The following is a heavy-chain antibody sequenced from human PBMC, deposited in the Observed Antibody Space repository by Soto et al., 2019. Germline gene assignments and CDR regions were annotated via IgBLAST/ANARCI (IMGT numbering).Heavy chain of an antibody. J-gene: IGHJ4*02. Sequence: SETLSLTCTVSGGSISSYYWSWIRQPPGKGLEWIGYIYYSGSTNYNPSLKSRVTISVDTSKNQFSLKLSSVTAADTAVYYCARGYCSGGSCYSRFIDYWGQGTLVTVSS. D-gene: IGHD2-15*01. V-gene: IGHV4-59*01. CDR1: GGSISSYY. CDR2: IYYSGST. CDR3: ARGYCSGGSCYSRFIDY.